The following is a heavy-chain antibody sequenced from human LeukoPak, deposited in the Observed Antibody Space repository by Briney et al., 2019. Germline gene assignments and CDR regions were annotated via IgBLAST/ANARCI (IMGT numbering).Heavy chain of an antibody. V-gene: IGHV4-59*01. CDR1: GGSISSYY. CDR3: ARVKYYDILTGYPNDAFDI. CDR2: IYYSGST. D-gene: IGHD3-9*01. Sequence: PSETLSLTCTVSGGSISSYYWSWIRQPPGQGLEWIGYIYYSGSTNYNPSLKSRVTISVDTSKNQFSLKLSSVTAADTAVYYCARVKYYDILTGYPNDAFDIWGQGTMVTVSS. J-gene: IGHJ3*02.